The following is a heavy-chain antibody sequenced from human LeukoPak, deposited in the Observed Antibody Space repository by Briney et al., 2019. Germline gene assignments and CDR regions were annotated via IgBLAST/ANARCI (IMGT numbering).Heavy chain of an antibody. V-gene: IGHV3-30*02. Sequence: GGSLRLSCAASGFTFRSYGMHWVRQAPGKGLEWVTFIGYDGSNKYYTDSVKGRFTISRDNSKNRLYLQMNSLRAEDTAIYYCAQDSYYYYIDVWGKGTTVTVSS. CDR3: AQDSYYYYIDV. CDR1: GFTFRSYG. J-gene: IGHJ6*03. CDR2: IGYDGSNK.